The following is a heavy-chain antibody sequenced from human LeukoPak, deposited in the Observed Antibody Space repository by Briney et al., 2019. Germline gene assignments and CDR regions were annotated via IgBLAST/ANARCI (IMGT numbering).Heavy chain of an antibody. Sequence: WASVTVSCTASGGTFSSYAISWVRQAPGQGLEWMGRIIPILGIANYAQKFQGRVTITADKSTSTAYMELSSLRSEDTAVYYCARGTYYYDSSGYYALGYWGQGTLVTVSS. V-gene: IGHV1-69*04. D-gene: IGHD3-22*01. CDR1: GGTFSSYA. CDR2: IIPILGIA. CDR3: ARGTYYYDSSGYYALGY. J-gene: IGHJ4*02.